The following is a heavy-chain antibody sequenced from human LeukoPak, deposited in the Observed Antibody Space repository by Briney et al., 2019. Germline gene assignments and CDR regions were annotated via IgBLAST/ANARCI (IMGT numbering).Heavy chain of an antibody. CDR2: INSDGSTT. D-gene: IGHD1-7*01. CDR1: GFTFSGYW. J-gene: IGHJ4*02. Sequence: AGGSLRLSCAASGFTFSGYWMRCVRQAPGKGLVWVSLINSDGSTTGYADSVKGRFTISRDNAKNTLHLQMHSLRVEDTAVYYCARYANRYSGPKWGQGTLVTVSS. V-gene: IGHV3-74*01. CDR3: ARYANRYSGPK.